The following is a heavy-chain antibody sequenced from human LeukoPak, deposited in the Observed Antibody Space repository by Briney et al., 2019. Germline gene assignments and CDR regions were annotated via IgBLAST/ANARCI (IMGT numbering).Heavy chain of an antibody. Sequence: GGSLRLSCAASGFTFRNYWMHWVRQAPGKGLVWVSAISGSGGSTYYADSVKGRFTISRDNSQNTLYLQMNSLRAEDTAVYYCAKTLTYRCSGGNCRYYYYYMDVWGKGTTVTVSS. CDR3: AKTLTYRCSGGNCRYYYYYMDV. J-gene: IGHJ6*03. D-gene: IGHD2-15*01. CDR2: ISGSGGST. CDR1: GFTFRNYW. V-gene: IGHV3-23*01.